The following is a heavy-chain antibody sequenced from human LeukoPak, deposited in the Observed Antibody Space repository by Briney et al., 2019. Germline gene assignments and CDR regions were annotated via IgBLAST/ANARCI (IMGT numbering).Heavy chain of an antibody. CDR1: GYTLTDYY. J-gene: IGHJ4*02. CDR3: ARDVSFFRGRTGVYYLFDL. D-gene: IGHD3-10*01. V-gene: IGHV1-2*02. Sequence: ASVKVSCKASGYTLTDYYIHWLRQAPGQGLEWVGWINPNSGDTKYTQIFEGRVDMTRDMSANTAYVEMSRLTSDDTAVYYCARDVSFFRGRTGVYYLFDLWGQGTLVTVSS. CDR2: INPNSGDT.